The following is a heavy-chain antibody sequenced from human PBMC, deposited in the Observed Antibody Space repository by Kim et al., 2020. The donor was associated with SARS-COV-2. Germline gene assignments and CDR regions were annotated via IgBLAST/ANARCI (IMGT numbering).Heavy chain of an antibody. CDR2: INHSGST. D-gene: IGHD4-17*01. CDR3: ARGYGDYWFDP. V-gene: IGHV4-34*01. J-gene: IGHJ5*02. CDR1: GGSFSGYY. Sequence: SETLSLTCAVYGGSFSGYYWSWIRQPPGKGLEWIGEINHSGSTNYNPSLKSRVTISVDTSKNQFSLKLSSVTAADTAVYYCARGYGDYWFDPWGQGTLVTVSS.